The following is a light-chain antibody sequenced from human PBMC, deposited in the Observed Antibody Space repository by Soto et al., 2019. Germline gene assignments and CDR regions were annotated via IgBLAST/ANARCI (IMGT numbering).Light chain of an antibody. CDR2: DVS. Sequence: QSALTQPASVSGSPGQSITISCTGTSSDVGTYSYVSWYQQHPGKAPRLMIYDVSNRPSGVSDRFSGSKSGNTASLTISGLQAEDEADYYCSSYTGSSTSVVFGGGTKVTVL. CDR3: SSYTGSSTSVV. J-gene: IGLJ2*01. CDR1: SSDVGTYSY. V-gene: IGLV2-14*01.